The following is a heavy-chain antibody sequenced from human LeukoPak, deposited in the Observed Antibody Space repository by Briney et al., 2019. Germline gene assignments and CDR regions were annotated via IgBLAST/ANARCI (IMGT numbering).Heavy chain of an antibody. CDR2: ISSSSSYI. D-gene: IGHD6-19*01. CDR3: ARDPREQIAVAGTEDDY. CDR1: GFTFSSYS. Sequence: GGSLRLSCAASGFTFSSYSMNWVRQAPGKGLEWVSSISSSSSYIYYADSVKGRFTISRDNAKNSLYLQMNSLRAEDTAVYYCARDPREQIAVAGTEDDYWGQGTLVTVS. J-gene: IGHJ4*02. V-gene: IGHV3-21*01.